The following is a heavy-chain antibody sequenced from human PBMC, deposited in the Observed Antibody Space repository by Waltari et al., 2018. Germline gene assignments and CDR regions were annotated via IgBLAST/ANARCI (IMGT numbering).Heavy chain of an antibody. CDR1: GGSISSHY. V-gene: IGHV4-59*11. CDR3: ARVGVSGYDY. D-gene: IGHD5-12*01. J-gene: IGHJ4*02. CDR2: IYYSGST. Sequence: QVQLQESGPGLVKPSETLSLTCTVSGGSISSHYWSWIRQTPGNGLGWIWYIYYSGSTNYNPSLKSRVTISVDPSKNQFSLKLRSVTAADTAVYYCARVGVSGYDYWGQGTLVTVSS.